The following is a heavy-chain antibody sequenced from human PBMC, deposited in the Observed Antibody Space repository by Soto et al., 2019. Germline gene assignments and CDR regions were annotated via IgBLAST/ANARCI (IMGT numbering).Heavy chain of an antibody. CDR2: IYYSGST. J-gene: IGHJ6*02. Sequence: SETLSVTCTVSGGSISSYYWSWSRQPPGKGLEWIGYIYYSGSTNYNPSLKSRVTISVDTSKNQFSLKLSSVTAADTAVYYCARVRKWGLGGRYYYYGMDVWGQGTTVTVSS. CDR3: ARVRKWGLGGRYYYYGMDV. V-gene: IGHV4-59*01. D-gene: IGHD1-26*01. CDR1: GGSISSYY.